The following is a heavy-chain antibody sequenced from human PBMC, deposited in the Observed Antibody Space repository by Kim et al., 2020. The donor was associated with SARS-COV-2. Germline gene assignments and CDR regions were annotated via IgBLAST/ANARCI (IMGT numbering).Heavy chain of an antibody. D-gene: IGHD5-18*01. CDR3: ARDGYSYGPVNVY. CDR1: GGTISSYA. J-gene: IGHJ4*02. CDR2: IIPILGIA. Sequence: SVKVSCKASGGTISSYAISWVRQAPGQGLEWMGRIIPILGIANYAQKFQGRVTITADKSTSTAYMELSSLRSEDTAVYYCARDGYSYGPVNVYWGQGTLVTVSS. V-gene: IGHV1-69*04.